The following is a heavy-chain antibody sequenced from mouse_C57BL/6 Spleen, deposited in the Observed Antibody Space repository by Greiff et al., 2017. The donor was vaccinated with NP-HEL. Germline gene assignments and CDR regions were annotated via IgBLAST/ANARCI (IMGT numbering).Heavy chain of an antibody. V-gene: IGHV1-72*01. CDR3: ARYDYEGDYYFDY. CDR1: GYTFTSYW. CDR2: IDPNSGGT. J-gene: IGHJ2*01. Sequence: QVHVKQPGAELVKPGASVKLSCKASGYTFTSYWMHWVKQRPGRGLEWIGRIDPNSGGTKYNEKFKSKATLTVDKPSSTAYMQLSSLTSEDSAVYYCARYDYEGDYYFDYWGQGTTLTVSS. D-gene: IGHD2-4*01.